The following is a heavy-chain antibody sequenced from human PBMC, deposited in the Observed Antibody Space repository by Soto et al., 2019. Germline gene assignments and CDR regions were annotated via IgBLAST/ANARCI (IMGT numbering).Heavy chain of an antibody. CDR2: ISAYNGNT. V-gene: IGHV1-18*01. J-gene: IGHJ4*02. CDR1: GYTFTSYG. Sequence: GASVKVSCKASGYTFTSYGISWVRQAPGQGLEWMGWISAYNGNTNYAQKLQGRVTMTTDTSTSTAYMELRSLRSDDTAVYYCARVGEGYFDWLSLDYWGQGTLVTVSS. CDR3: ARVGEGYFDWLSLDY. D-gene: IGHD3-9*01.